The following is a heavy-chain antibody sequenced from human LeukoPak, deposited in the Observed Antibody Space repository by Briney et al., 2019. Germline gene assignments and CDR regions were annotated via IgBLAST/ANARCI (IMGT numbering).Heavy chain of an antibody. CDR1: GGSISSYY. V-gene: IGHV4-59*01. CDR2: IYYSGST. CDR3: ASTRTYSGSYLNYYYYMDV. J-gene: IGHJ6*03. Sequence: PSETLSLTCTVSGGSISSYYWSWIRQPPGKGLEWIGYIYYSGSTNYNPSLKSRVTISVDTSKNQFSLKLSSVTAADTAVYYCASTRTYSGSYLNYYYYMDVWGKGTTVTVSS. D-gene: IGHD1-26*01.